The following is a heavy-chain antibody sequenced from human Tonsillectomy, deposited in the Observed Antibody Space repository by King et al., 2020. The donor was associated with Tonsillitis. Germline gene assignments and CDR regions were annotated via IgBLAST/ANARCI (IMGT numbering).Heavy chain of an antibody. Sequence: VQLQESGPGLVKPSETLSLTCTVSGGSISSYYWSWIRQPPGKGLEWIGYIYYSGSTNYNPSLKSRVTISVDTSKNQFSLKLSSVTAADTAVFYCAGGGYDCGSGGGGAPFDYWGQGTLVTVSS. D-gene: IGHD3-10*01. CDR2: IYYSGST. J-gene: IGHJ4*02. V-gene: IGHV4-59*01. CDR1: GGSISSYY. CDR3: AGGGYDCGSGGGGAPFDY.